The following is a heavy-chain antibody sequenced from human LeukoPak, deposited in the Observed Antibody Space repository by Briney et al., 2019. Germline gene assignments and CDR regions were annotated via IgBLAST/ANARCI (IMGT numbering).Heavy chain of an antibody. CDR1: GFTFSSYW. J-gene: IGHJ6*02. Sequence: GGSLRLSCAASGFTFSSYWMHWVRQAPGKGLVWVSRINSDGSSTSYADSVKGRFTISRDNAKDTLYLQMNSLRAEDTALYYCASLGYSKGYYYGMDVWGQGTTVTVSS. D-gene: IGHD4-11*01. V-gene: IGHV3-74*01. CDR2: INSDGSST. CDR3: ASLGYSKGYYYGMDV.